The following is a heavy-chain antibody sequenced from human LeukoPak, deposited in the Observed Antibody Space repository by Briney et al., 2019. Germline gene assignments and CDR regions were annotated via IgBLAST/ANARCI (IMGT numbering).Heavy chain of an antibody. J-gene: IGHJ4*02. CDR2: IRYDGSNK. CDR3: AKDLSTTGTTPGY. Sequence: GGSLRLSCAASGFTFSSYGMHWVRQAPGKGLEWVAFIRYDGSNKYYADSVKGRFTISRDNSKNTLYLQMNSLRAEDTAVYYCAKDLSTTGTTPGYWGQGTLVTVSS. V-gene: IGHV3-30*02. CDR1: GFTFSSYG. D-gene: IGHD1-1*01.